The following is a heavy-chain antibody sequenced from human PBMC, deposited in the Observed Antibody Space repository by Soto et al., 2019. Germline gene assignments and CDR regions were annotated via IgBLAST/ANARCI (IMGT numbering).Heavy chain of an antibody. CDR3: ASSRDGYSFDY. D-gene: IGHD4-4*01. Sequence: EVQLVESGGGLVQPGGSLRLSCAASGFTFSNYAMNWVRQAPGKGLEYVSTISSNGGSTYYASSVKGRFTISRDNSKNTLYLQMGSLRAEDMAVYYCASSRDGYSFDYWGQGTLVTVSS. V-gene: IGHV3-64*01. CDR1: GFTFSNYA. J-gene: IGHJ4*02. CDR2: ISSNGGST.